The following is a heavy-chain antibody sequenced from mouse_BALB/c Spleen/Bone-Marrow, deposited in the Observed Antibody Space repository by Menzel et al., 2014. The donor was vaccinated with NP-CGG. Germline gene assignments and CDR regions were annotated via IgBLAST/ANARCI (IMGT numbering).Heavy chain of an antibody. D-gene: IGHD1-1*01. Sequence: VQLKESGAELVKPGASVKLSCTASGFNIKDTYMHWVKQRPEQGLEWIGRIDPANGNTKYDPKFQGKATITAATSSKTAYLQLSSLTSEDTAVYYCANYYYGSGLFAYWGQGTLVTVSA. CDR1: GFNIKDTY. CDR2: IDPANGNT. V-gene: IGHV14-3*02. CDR3: ANYYYGSGLFAY. J-gene: IGHJ3*01.